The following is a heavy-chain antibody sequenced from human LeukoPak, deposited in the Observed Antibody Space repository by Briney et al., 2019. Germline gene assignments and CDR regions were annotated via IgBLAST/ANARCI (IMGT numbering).Heavy chain of an antibody. Sequence: PSETLSLTCAVYGGSFSGYYWSWIRQPPGKGLEWIGEINHSGSTNYNPSLKSRVTISVDTSKNQFSLKLTSVTAADTAVYYCARLRGSNYYYYYMDVWGKGTTVTVSS. J-gene: IGHJ6*03. D-gene: IGHD3-10*01. V-gene: IGHV4-34*01. CDR3: ARLRGSNYYYYYMDV. CDR2: INHSGST. CDR1: GGSFSGYY.